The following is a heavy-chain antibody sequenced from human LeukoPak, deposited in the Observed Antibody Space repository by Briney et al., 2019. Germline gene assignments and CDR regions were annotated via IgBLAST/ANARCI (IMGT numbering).Heavy chain of an antibody. D-gene: IGHD3-22*01. J-gene: IGHJ4*02. CDR3: AVMHRYYDGSVYWVQ. CDR2: ISTNGGST. Sequence: GGSLRLSCEASGFTFSSYAMSSVRQAPGKGLEWVSGISTNGGSTSYADSVKGRLTISRDNHRNMLYMEMNSLRAEHTAVYYCAVMHRYYDGSVYWVQWGQKPLVTVSS. V-gene: IGHV3-23*01. CDR1: GFTFSSYA.